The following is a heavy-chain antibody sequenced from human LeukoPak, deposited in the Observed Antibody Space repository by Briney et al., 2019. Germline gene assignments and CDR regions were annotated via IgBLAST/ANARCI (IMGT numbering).Heavy chain of an antibody. D-gene: IGHD2-2*03. CDR1: GFTFSSYW. CDR3: ASFGYCSSTSCYGYYYYGMDV. CDR2: INSDGSST. J-gene: IGHJ6*02. V-gene: IGHV3-74*01. Sequence: GGSLRLSCAASGFTFSSYWMHWVRQAPGKGLVWLSRINSDGSSTDYADSVKGRFTISRDNAKNTMYLQMNSLRAEDTAVYYCASFGYCSSTSCYGYYYYGMDVWGQGTTVTVSS.